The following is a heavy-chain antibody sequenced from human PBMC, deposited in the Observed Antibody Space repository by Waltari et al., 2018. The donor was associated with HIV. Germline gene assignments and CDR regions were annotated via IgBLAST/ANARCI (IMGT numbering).Heavy chain of an antibody. CDR1: GFNFRSYW. D-gene: IGHD2-2*01. J-gene: IGHJ4*02. V-gene: IGHV3-74*01. CDR3: TRDLSTYGHEFDY. CDR2: IDIEGTET. Sequence: DVRLEESGGNLVQPGGSLRLSCAASGFNFRSYWMHWTRHAPGKGLVWVVKIDIEGTETSYLDSGKGRFTISRDNTKNTVSLQMNGLRVDDTAIYYSTRDLSTYGHEFDYWGQGTRVTVAS.